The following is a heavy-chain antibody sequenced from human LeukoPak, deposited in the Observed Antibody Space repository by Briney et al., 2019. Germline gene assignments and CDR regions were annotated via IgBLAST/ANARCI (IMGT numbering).Heavy chain of an antibody. CDR2: ISSSSSYI. Sequence: GGSLRLSCAASGFTFTSYSMNWVRQAPGKGLEWVSSISSSSSYIYYADSVKGRFTISRDNAKNSLYLQMNTLRVEDTAVYYCTRDLMDYDVSTGLHHYYMDVWGQGTTVTVSS. V-gene: IGHV3-21*01. CDR3: TRDLMDYDVSTGLHHYYMDV. CDR1: GFTFTSYS. D-gene: IGHD3-9*01. J-gene: IGHJ6*02.